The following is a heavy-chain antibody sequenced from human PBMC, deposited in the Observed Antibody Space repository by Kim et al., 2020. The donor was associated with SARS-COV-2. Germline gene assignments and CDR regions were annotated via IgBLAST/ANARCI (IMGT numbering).Heavy chain of an antibody. J-gene: IGHJ6*02. CDR2: INPSGGST. Sequence: ASVKVSCKASGYTFTSYYMHWVRQAPGQGLEWMGIINPSGGSTSYAQKFQGRVTMTRDTSTSTVYMELSSLRSEDTAVYYCARVMSHGYSYGPVLVDGMDVWGQGTTVTVSS. V-gene: IGHV1-46*01. CDR1: GYTFTSYY. D-gene: IGHD5-18*01. CDR3: ARVMSHGYSYGPVLVDGMDV.